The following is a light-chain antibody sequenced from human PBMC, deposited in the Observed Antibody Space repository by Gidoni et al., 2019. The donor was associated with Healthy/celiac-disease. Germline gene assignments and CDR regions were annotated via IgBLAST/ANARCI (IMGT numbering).Light chain of an antibody. CDR3: SSYTSSRDVV. Sequence: QSALTHPASVSGSPGQSITISCTGTSSDVGGYNYGSWYQQHPGKAPKLMMYDVSNRPSGVSNRFSGSKSGNTASLTISGLQAEDDADYYCSSYTSSRDVVFGGGTKLTVL. CDR1: SSDVGGYNY. V-gene: IGLV2-14*01. CDR2: DVS. J-gene: IGLJ2*01.